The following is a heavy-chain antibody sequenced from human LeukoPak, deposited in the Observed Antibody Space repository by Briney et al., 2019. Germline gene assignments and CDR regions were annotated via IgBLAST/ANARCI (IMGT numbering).Heavy chain of an antibody. J-gene: IGHJ4*02. V-gene: IGHV3-21*01. Sequence: PGGSLRLSCAASGXAFSSYSMNWVRQAPGKGLEWVSSISSSSSYIYYADSVKGRFTISRDNAKNSLYLQMNSLRVEDTAVYYCARVRVGGTNYFDSWGQGILVTVSS. D-gene: IGHD1-26*01. CDR3: ARVRVGGTNYFDS. CDR1: GXAFSSYS. CDR2: ISSSSSYI.